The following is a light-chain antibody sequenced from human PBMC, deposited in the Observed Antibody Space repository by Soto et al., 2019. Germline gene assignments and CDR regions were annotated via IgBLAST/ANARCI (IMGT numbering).Light chain of an antibody. Sequence: QSVLTQPASVSGSPGQSITISCTGTSSDVGRYNYVSWYQQHPGRAPKLIIYEVSNRPSGVSDRFSGSKSGNVASLTISGLQAADEADYYCGSYTNTYVRLFGNGTKVTVL. V-gene: IGLV2-14*01. CDR3: GSYTNTYVRL. CDR2: EVS. CDR1: SSDVGRYNY. J-gene: IGLJ1*01.